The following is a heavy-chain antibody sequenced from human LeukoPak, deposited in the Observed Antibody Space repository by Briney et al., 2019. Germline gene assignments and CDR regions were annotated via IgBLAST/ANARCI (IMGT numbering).Heavy chain of an antibody. D-gene: IGHD3-16*02. CDR3: ARGTGGYVWGSYRYMDY. Sequence: GGSLRLSCAASGFTFSSYSMNWVRQAPGKGLEWVSSISSSSSHIYYADSVKGRFTISRDNAKNSLYLQMNSLRAEDTAVYYCARGTGGYVWGSYRYMDYWGQGTLVTVSS. J-gene: IGHJ4*02. CDR2: ISSSSSHI. V-gene: IGHV3-21*01. CDR1: GFTFSSYS.